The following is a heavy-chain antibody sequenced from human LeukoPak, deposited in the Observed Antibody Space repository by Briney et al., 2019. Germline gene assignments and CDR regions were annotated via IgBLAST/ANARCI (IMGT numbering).Heavy chain of an antibody. CDR3: ARGGGYSYGYSHFDS. V-gene: IGHV3-21*01. Sequence: GGSLRLSCAASGFTFSGYSMNWVRQAPGKGLEWVSSISSSSTYIHYADSVKGRFTISRDNAKNSLYPQMNSLRAEDTAVYYCARGGGYSYGYSHFDSWGQGTLVTVSS. CDR1: GFTFSGYS. D-gene: IGHD5-18*01. CDR2: ISSSSTYI. J-gene: IGHJ4*02.